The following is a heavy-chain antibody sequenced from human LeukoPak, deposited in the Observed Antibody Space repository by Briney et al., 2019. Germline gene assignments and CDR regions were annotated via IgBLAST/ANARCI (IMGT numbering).Heavy chain of an antibody. CDR2: IILILDIA. D-gene: IGHD1-14*01. CDR3: AREPEGLTTESH. V-gene: IGHV1-69*04. J-gene: IGHJ4*02. CDR1: GGTFYNYI. Sequence: GSSVKVSCKTSGGTFYNYIISWVRQAPGQGLEWVGTIILILDIANYAQKFQGRVAITADTSTSTAYMELSNLGSEGTAVYFCAREPEGLTTESHWGQGTLVTVSS.